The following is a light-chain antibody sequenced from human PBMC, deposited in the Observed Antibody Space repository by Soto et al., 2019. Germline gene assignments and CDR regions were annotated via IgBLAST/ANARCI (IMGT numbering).Light chain of an antibody. CDR2: GAS. J-gene: IGKJ1*01. V-gene: IGKV3-20*01. Sequence: DIVLTQSPDTLSLFPGERATLSCRASQSVSSTYLAWYQQKLGQAPRLLIFGASSRATGIPDRFSGSGSGTDFTLTISRLEPEDFAVYYCQQYGSSRWTFGQGTKVDIK. CDR1: QSVSSTY. CDR3: QQYGSSRWT.